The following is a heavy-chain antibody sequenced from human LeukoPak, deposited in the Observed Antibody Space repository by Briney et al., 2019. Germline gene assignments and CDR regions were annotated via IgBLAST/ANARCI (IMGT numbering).Heavy chain of an antibody. CDR3: AKERGWTAAFDI. V-gene: IGHV3-30*02. CDR2: IRYDGSNK. D-gene: IGHD6-19*01. CDR1: GFTLSSYG. J-gene: IGHJ3*02. Sequence: GGCLRLSCAASGFTLSSYGMHSVSQAPGKGLEWVAFIRYDGSNKYYADSVKGRVTISRDNSKNTLYLQMNSLRAEDTAVYYCAKERGWTAAFDIWGQGTMVTVSS.